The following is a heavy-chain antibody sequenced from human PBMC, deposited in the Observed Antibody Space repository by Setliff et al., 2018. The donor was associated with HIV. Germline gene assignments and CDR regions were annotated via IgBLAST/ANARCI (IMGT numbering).Heavy chain of an antibody. Sequence: KPSETLSLTCVVSGGPLNSRNWWSWVRQPPGKGLEWIGEVFHSGSANSNASLRSRVMISVDTSKNQFSLKLSAVTAADTAVYYCARDHVFGSRTGFDPWGPGILVTVSS. J-gene: IGHJ5*02. D-gene: IGHD3-10*01. CDR3: ARDHVFGSRTGFDP. CDR2: VFHSGSA. CDR1: GGPLNSRNW. V-gene: IGHV4-4*02.